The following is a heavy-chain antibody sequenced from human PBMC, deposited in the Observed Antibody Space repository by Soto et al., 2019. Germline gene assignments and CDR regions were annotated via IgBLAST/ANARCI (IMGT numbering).Heavy chain of an antibody. CDR3: ARDVALDY. V-gene: IGHV4-34*01. J-gene: IGHJ4*02. Sequence: QVQLQQWGAGLLKPSETRSLTCAIYGGSFSGYYWSWIRQPQGKGLESIGEINHSGSTNYNPSLKGRATISVDTSKNQFSLKLSSVTAADMAVYYCARDVALDYWGQGTLVIVSS. CDR2: INHSGST. CDR1: GGSFSGYY.